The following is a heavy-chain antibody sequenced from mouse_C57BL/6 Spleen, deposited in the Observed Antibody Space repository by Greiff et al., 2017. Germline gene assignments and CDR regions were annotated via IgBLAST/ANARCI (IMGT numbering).Heavy chain of an antibody. J-gene: IGHJ3*01. CDR3: AIALDSSIYWFAY. D-gene: IGHD3-2*02. V-gene: IGHV5-4*03. CDR1: GFTFSSYA. Sequence: EVMLVESGGGLVKPGGSLKLSCAASGFTFSSYAMSWVRQTPEKRLEWVATISDGGSYTYYPDNVKGRFTISRDNAKNNLYLQMSHLKSEDTAMYYCAIALDSSIYWFAYWGQGTLVTVSA. CDR2: ISDGGSYT.